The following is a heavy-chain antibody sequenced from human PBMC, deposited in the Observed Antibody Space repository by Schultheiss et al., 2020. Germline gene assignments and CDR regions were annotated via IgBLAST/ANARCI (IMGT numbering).Heavy chain of an antibody. CDR3: ARVGGDYVEGACDI. D-gene: IGHD4-17*01. J-gene: IGHJ3*02. V-gene: IGHV4-59*01. Sequence: SETLSLTCAVYGGSFSGYYWSWIRQPPGKGLEWIGYIYYSGSTNYNPSLKSRVTISVDTSKNQFSLKLSSVTAADTAVYYCARVGGDYVEGACDIWGQGTMGTVAS. CDR1: GGSFSGYY. CDR2: IYYSGST.